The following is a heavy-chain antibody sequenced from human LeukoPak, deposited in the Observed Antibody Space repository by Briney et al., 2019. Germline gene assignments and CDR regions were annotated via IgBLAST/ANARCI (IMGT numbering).Heavy chain of an antibody. J-gene: IGHJ3*02. D-gene: IGHD1-26*01. V-gene: IGHV1-24*01. Sequence: GASEKVSRKFSGYSLTELSMHWVRQAPGKGLEWMGGFDPEDGETIYAQKFQGRVTMTEDTSTDTAYMELSSLRSEDTAVYYCATKSGSYRRDAFDIWGQGTMVTVSS. CDR2: FDPEDGET. CDR3: ATKSGSYRRDAFDI. CDR1: GYSLTELS.